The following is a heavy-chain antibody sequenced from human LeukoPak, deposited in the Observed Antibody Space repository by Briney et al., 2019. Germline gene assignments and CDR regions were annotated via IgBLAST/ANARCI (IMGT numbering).Heavy chain of an antibody. CDR1: GFTFSSYA. J-gene: IGHJ4*02. CDR2: IKSKTDGGAT. V-gene: IGHV3-15*01. D-gene: IGHD6-25*01. CDR3: VSGIY. Sequence: PGGSLRLSCAASGFTFSSYAMSWVRQAPGKGLEWVGRIKSKTDGGATDYAVSVKGRFTISRDDSKNTLYLQMNSLKTEDTAVYYCVSGIYWGQGTLVTVSS.